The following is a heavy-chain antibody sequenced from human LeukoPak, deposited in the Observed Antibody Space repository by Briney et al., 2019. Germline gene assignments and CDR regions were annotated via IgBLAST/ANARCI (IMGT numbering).Heavy chain of an antibody. V-gene: IGHV3-53*01. CDR2: IYSGGST. CDR3: ARDVGPSGSYYFDY. J-gene: IGHJ4*02. Sequence: PGGSLRLSCAASGFTVSSNYMSWVRQAPGKGLEWVSVIYSGGSTYYADSVKGRFTISRDNSKNTLYLQMNSLRAEDTAVYYCARDVGPSGSYYFDYWGQGTLVTVSS. CDR1: GFTVSSNY. D-gene: IGHD1-26*01.